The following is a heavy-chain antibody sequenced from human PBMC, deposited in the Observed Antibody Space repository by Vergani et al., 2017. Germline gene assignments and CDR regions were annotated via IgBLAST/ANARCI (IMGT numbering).Heavy chain of an antibody. Sequence: QVQLQESGPGLVKPSETLSPTCTVPGGPISSYYWSGIRQPPGKGLEWIGYIYYSGRTNYNPSLKSRVTISVDTSKNQFSLKLSSVTAADTAVYYCAREAPTTGHFDYWGQGTLVTVYS. CDR2: IYYSGRT. CDR3: AREAPTTGHFDY. J-gene: IGHJ4*02. CDR1: GGPISSYY. D-gene: IGHD1-26*01. V-gene: IGHV4-59*01.